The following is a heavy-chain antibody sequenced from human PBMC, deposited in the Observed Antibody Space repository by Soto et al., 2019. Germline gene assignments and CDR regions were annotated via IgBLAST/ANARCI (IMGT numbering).Heavy chain of an antibody. CDR2: ISGYNGDT. J-gene: IGHJ6*02. D-gene: IGHD2-8*01. Sequence: QGQLVQSGPEVKKPGASVKVSCKTSGYTFSRYGISWVRQAPGQGLEWMGWISGYNGDTNYAQKVQGRVTMTIDTYTYTAYMELRRLTSDDTAIYYCAKNGQPPYYYYGMDVWGQGTTVTVSS. V-gene: IGHV1-18*01. CDR3: AKNGQPPYYYYGMDV. CDR1: GYTFSRYG.